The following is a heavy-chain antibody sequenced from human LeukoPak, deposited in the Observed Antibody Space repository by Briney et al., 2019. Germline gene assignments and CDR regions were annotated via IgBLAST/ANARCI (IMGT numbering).Heavy chain of an antibody. D-gene: IGHD3-9*01. V-gene: IGHV4-31*03. Sequence: PSETLSLTCTVSGGSISSGGYYWSWIRQHPGKGLEWIGYIYYSGSTYYNPSLKSRVTISVDTSKNQFSLKLSSVTAADTAVYYCARVLTTRYYYMDVWGKGTTVTVSS. J-gene: IGHJ6*03. CDR3: ARVLTTRYYYMDV. CDR1: GGSISSGGYY. CDR2: IYYSGST.